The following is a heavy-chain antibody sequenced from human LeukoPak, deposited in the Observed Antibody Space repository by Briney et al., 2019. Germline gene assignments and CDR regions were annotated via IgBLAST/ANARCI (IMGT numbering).Heavy chain of an antibody. V-gene: IGHV3-23*01. CDR3: AKGSGSSCYSPCDY. D-gene: IGHD2-15*01. J-gene: IGHJ4*02. CDR2: ISGSYSST. Sequence: GGSLRLSCAASGFTFSSQAMSWVRQAPGKGLEWVSTISGSYSSTYYADAVKGRFTISRDNSKDTLYLQMDSLRAEDTAVYYCAKGSGSSCYSPCDYWGQGILVTVSS. CDR1: GFTFSSQA.